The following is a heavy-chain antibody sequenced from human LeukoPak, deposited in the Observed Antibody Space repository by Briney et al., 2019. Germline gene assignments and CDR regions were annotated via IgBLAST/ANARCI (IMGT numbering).Heavy chain of an antibody. J-gene: IGHJ4*02. CDR1: GFSFSSSG. D-gene: IGHD1-14*01. CDR3: ATETIGRHYDY. V-gene: IGHV3-21*01. CDR2: IGSTGTDR. Sequence: GGSLRLSCAASGFSFSSSGINWVRQAPGKGLEWVSSIGSTGTDRYYADSVKGRFTISRDNAKNSLYLQMNSLRAEDTAVYCCATETIGRHYDYWGQGTLLTVSS.